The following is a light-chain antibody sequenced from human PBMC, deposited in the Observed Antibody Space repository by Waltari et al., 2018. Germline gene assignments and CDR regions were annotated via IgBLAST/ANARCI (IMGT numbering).Light chain of an antibody. Sequence: DIQMTQSPSSLSASVGDRVTITCRASQGISNYLAWYQQKPGKVPKLLIYAASTLQSGVPSRFSGSGSGTDFTLTISSLQPEDVATYYCQRYFDIVLFGQGTRVEIK. J-gene: IGKJ5*01. CDR2: AAS. CDR1: QGISNY. CDR3: QRYFDIVL. V-gene: IGKV1-27*01.